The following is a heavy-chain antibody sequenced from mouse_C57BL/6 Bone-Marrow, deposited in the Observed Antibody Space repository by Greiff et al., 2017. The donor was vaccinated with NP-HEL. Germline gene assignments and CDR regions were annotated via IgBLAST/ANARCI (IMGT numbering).Heavy chain of an antibody. CDR2: INPNNGGT. CDR1: GYTFTDYN. J-gene: IGHJ1*03. Sequence: EVQLQQSGPELVKPGASVKIPCKASGYTFTDYNMDWVKQSHGKSLEWIGDINPNNGGTIYNQKFKGKATLTVDKSSSTAYMELRSLTSEDTAVYYCARKGPFITTVVGYFDVWGTGTTVTVSS. D-gene: IGHD1-1*01. CDR3: ARKGPFITTVVGYFDV. V-gene: IGHV1-18*01.